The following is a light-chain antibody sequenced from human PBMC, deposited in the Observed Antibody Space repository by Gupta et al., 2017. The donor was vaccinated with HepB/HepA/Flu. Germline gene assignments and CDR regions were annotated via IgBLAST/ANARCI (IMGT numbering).Light chain of an antibody. CDR2: GNN. J-gene: IGLJ3*02. Sequence: QSMLTQPPSASGTPGQGVTMSCSGTKSNIGTNTINWYQQLPGSAPKLLIYGNNQRPSGVPERFSGSKSGTSGSLAISGLQSEDEADYYCGAWDDSLNAWVSGGGTKVTVL. CDR3: GAWDDSLNAWV. CDR1: KSNIGTNT. V-gene: IGLV1-44*01.